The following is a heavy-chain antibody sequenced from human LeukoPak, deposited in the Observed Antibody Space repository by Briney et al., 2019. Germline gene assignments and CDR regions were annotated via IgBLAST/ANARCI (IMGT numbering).Heavy chain of an antibody. J-gene: IGHJ3*02. V-gene: IGHV4-30-2*01. CDR2: IYHSGST. CDR1: GGSISSGDYY. D-gene: IGHD3-22*01. CDR3: ARDYYYDSSGYYLARDAFDI. Sequence: SQTLSLTCTVSGGSISSGDYYWSWIRQPLGKGLEWIGYIYHSGSTYYNPSPKSRVTISVGRSKSQFSLKLSSVTAADTAVYYCARDYYYDSSGYYLARDAFDIWGQGTMVTVSS.